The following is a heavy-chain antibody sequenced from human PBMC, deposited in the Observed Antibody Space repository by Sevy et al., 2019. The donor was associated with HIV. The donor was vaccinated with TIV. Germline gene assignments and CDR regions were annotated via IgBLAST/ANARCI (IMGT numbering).Heavy chain of an antibody. CDR3: AREIAGAGSY. CDR2: INQHGSKK. V-gene: IGHV3-7*01. CDR1: GFPLSSYW. D-gene: IGHD6-13*01. Sequence: GGSLRLSCAASGFPLSSYWLTWVRQAPGKGPDWVANINQHGSKKYYLDSVKSRFTTSRDNAKNLGYLQMNSLRAEDTAIYFCAREIAGAGSYWGQGTLVTVSS. J-gene: IGHJ4*02.